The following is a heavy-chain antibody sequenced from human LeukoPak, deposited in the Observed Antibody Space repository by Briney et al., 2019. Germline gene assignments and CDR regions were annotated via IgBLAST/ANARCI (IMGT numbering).Heavy chain of an antibody. CDR3: ASRYCSSTSCLNAFDI. Sequence: SETLSLTCAVYGGSFSGYYWSWIRQPPGKGLEWIGEINHSGSTNYNPSLKSRVTISVDKSKNQFSLKLSSVTAADTAVYYCASRYCSSTSCLNAFDIWGQGTMVTVSS. CDR1: GGSFSGYY. D-gene: IGHD2-2*01. V-gene: IGHV4-34*01. J-gene: IGHJ3*02. CDR2: INHSGST.